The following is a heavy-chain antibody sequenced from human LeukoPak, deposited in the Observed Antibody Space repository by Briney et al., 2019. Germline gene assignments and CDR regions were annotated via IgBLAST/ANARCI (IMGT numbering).Heavy chain of an antibody. CDR1: GFTVSSNY. CDR3: ARGFRSVTTWGYFDY. D-gene: IGHD4-17*01. Sequence: GGSLRLSCAASGFTVSSNYMSWVRQAPGKGLEWVSVIYSGGSTYYADSVKGRFTISRDNSRNTLYLQMNSLRVDDTAVYYCARGFRSVTTWGYFDYWGQGALVTVSS. V-gene: IGHV3-66*01. J-gene: IGHJ4*02. CDR2: IYSGGST.